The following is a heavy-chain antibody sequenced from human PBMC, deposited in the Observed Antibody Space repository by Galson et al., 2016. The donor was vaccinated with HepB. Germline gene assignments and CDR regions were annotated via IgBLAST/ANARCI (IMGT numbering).Heavy chain of an antibody. Sequence: SLRLSCAASGFTFSSYAMSWVRQAPGKGLEWVAGISGSGGNSYYAGSVKGRFTISRDNSKKTLYVQMNSLRAEDTAVYYWARLDGYDRVTFDMWGQGTMVTVSS. CDR3: ARLDGYDRVTFDM. CDR1: GFTFSSYA. V-gene: IGHV3-23*01. D-gene: IGHD5-12*01. J-gene: IGHJ3*02. CDR2: ISGSGGNS.